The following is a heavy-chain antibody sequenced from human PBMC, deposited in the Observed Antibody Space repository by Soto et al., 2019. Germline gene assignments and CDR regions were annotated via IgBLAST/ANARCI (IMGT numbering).Heavy chain of an antibody. V-gene: IGHV1-3*01. CDR1: GYTFTSYA. CDR3: ARDPGYSYGYWFDP. J-gene: IGHJ5*02. CDR2: INAGNGNT. Sequence: GASVKVSCKASGYTFTSYAMHWVRQAPGQRLEWMGWINAGNGNTKYSQKFQGRVTITRDTSASTAYMELSSLRSEDTAVYYCARDPGYSYGYWFDPWGQGTLVTVSS. D-gene: IGHD5-18*01.